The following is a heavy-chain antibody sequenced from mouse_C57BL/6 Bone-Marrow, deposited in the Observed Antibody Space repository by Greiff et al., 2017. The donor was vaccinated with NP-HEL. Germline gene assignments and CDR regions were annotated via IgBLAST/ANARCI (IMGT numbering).Heavy chain of an antibody. CDR2: IDPENGAT. CDR3: TAMVTTGYFDY. D-gene: IGHD2-2*01. Sequence: EVQLQESGAELVRPGASVKLSCTASGFNIKDDYMHWVKQRPEQGLEWIGWIDPENGATEYASKFQGKATITADTSSNTAYLQLSSLTSEDTAVYYCTAMVTTGYFDYWGQGTTLTVSS. V-gene: IGHV14-4*01. CDR1: GFNIKDDY. J-gene: IGHJ2*01.